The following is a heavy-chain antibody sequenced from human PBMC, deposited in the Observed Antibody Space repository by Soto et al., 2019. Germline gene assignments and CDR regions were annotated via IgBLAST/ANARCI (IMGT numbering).Heavy chain of an antibody. Sequence: QVQLVESGGGLVKPGGSLRLSCAASGFAFSDYYMSWIRQAPGKGLEWISYISGTANTIFYADSVKGRFTISRDNAKNSRYRQMNSLRAEYTAVYYCAREGNRFQHWGQGTLVTVSS. CDR1: GFAFSDYY. D-gene: IGHD3-10*01. CDR2: ISGTANTI. CDR3: AREGNRFQH. J-gene: IGHJ1*01. V-gene: IGHV3-11*01.